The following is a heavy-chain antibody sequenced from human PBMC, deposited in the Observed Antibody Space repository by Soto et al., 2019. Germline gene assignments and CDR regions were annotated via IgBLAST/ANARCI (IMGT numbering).Heavy chain of an antibody. CDR3: ATRITVFGLLIPPFDP. Sequence: PSETLSLTCAAYGGAVNGYYWNWIRQPPGKGLECIGEINHTEGTHYKPSLKSRVTMSVDTSKNQFSLRLSSVTAADTAIYYCATRITVFGLLIPPFDPWGQGTEATVS. V-gene: IGHV4-34*01. J-gene: IGHJ5*02. D-gene: IGHD3-3*01. CDR1: GGAVNGYY. CDR2: INHTEGT.